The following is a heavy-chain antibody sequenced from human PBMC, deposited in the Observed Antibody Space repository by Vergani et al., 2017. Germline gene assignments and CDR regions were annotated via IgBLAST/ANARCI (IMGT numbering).Heavy chain of an antibody. CDR3: ASKRGACRAAYCHSDDF. Sequence: QVQLQESGPGLVKPSETLSLTCTVSGDSVISTDYHWGWIRHPPGKGLEWIGSMDYSGSTSYNPSLESRISISFETPKNQFSLRLTSVTAADTAVYYCASKRGACRAAYCHSDDFCVPGTLVGVSS. J-gene: IGHJ4*02. V-gene: IGHV4-39*01. D-gene: IGHD2-15*01. CDR2: MDYSGST. CDR1: GDSVISTDYH.